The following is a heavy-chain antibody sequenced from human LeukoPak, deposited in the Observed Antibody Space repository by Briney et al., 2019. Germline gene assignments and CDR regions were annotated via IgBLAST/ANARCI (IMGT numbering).Heavy chain of an antibody. CDR1: GYTFTAYY. Sequence: ASVKVSCKASGYTFTAYYMHWVRQAPGQGLEWMGWINPNSGDTTYAQNFQGSVTMTRDTSISTAYMELTRLRSDDTAVYYCARVSGSGTDFDYWGQGTLVTVSS. V-gene: IGHV1-2*02. D-gene: IGHD3-10*01. CDR3: ARVSGSGTDFDY. J-gene: IGHJ4*02. CDR2: INPNSGDT.